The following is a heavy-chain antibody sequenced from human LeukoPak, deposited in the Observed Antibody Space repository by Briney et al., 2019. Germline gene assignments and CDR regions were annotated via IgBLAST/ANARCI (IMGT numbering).Heavy chain of an antibody. Sequence: PGGSLKLSCTTSGFTFSCCEVEWVRQAPGKGLEWVALIRSEGSNEYYADSVKGRFTISRDNSKDALYLQINSLRPEESAVHYCAKVYFGQLDPWGQGTLVTVSS. CDR3: AKVYFGQLDP. D-gene: IGHD3-9*01. V-gene: IGHV3-30*02. CDR1: GFTFSCCE. CDR2: IRSEGSNE. J-gene: IGHJ5*02.